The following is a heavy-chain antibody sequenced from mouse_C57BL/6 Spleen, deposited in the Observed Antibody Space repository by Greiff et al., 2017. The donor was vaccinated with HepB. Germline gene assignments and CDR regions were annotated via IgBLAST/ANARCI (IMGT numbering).Heavy chain of an antibody. CDR2: ISDGGSYT. V-gene: IGHV5-4*01. D-gene: IGHD2-3*01. J-gene: IGHJ3*01. CDR3: ARSYDGYPFAY. Sequence: EVQLVESGGGLVKPGGSLKLSCAASGFTFSSYAMSWVRQTPEKRLEWVATISDGGSYTYYPDNVKGRFTISRDNAKNNLYLQMSHLKSEDTAMYYCARSYDGYPFAYWGQGTLVTVSA. CDR1: GFTFSSYA.